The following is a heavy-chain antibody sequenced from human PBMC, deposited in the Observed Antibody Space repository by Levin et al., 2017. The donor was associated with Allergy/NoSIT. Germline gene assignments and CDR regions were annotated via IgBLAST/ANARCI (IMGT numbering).Heavy chain of an antibody. Sequence: GGSLRLSCAASGFTFSSYAMSWVRQAPGKGLEWVSAISGSGGSTYYADSVKGRFTISRDNSKNTLYLQMNSLRAEDTAVYYCAKNDDERPDFWSGYYIRYDYYGMDVWGQGTTVTVSS. J-gene: IGHJ6*02. CDR2: ISGSGGST. CDR3: AKNDDERPDFWSGYYIRYDYYGMDV. V-gene: IGHV3-23*01. D-gene: IGHD3-3*01. CDR1: GFTFSSYA.